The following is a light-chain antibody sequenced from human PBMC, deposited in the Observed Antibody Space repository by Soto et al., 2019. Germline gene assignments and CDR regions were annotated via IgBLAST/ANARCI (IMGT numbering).Light chain of an antibody. Sequence: QSVLSQPPSVSAAPGQKVTISCSGSSSNIGNGYVSWYQQLPGTAPKLLIYDNNKRPSGIPDRFSGSKSGTSATLGITGLQTGDEADYYCGTWDNSLSAVVFGGGTQLTVL. CDR3: GTWDNSLSAVV. CDR2: DNN. J-gene: IGLJ2*01. CDR1: SSNIGNGY. V-gene: IGLV1-51*01.